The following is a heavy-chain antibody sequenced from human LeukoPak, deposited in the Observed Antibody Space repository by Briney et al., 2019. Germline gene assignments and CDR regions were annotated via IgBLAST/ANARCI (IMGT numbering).Heavy chain of an antibody. D-gene: IGHD3-3*01. Sequence: PGGSLRLSCVASGFTYSSYAMTWVRQAPGKGLEWVSLISSSGDNTYYADSVEGRFTISRDNSKNTLYLQMNSLRVEDTALYYCGRDRGITVFGVVGAWGQGTLVTVSS. V-gene: IGHV3-23*01. CDR3: GRDRGITVFGVVGA. J-gene: IGHJ5*02. CDR2: ISSSGDNT. CDR1: GFTYSSYA.